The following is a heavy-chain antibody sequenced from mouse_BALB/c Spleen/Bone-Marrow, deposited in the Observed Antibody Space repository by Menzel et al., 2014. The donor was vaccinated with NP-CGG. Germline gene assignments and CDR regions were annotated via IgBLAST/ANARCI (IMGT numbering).Heavy chain of an antibody. J-gene: IGHJ4*01. CDR1: GYSFTGYT. Sequence: EVQLQQSGPELVKPGSSMKISCKASGYSFTGYTMNWVKQSHGKNLEWIGLINPYNGGTGYNQKFKGKATLTVDKSSTTSYMGLLSLTSEDSAVYYWARTGGYYSMDFWGQGTSVTVSS. V-gene: IGHV1-18*01. CDR2: INPYNGGT. CDR3: ARTGGYYSMDF.